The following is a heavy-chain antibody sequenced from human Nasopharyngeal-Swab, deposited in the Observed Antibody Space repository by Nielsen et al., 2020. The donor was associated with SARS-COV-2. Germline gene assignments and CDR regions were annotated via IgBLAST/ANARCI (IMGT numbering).Heavy chain of an antibody. CDR3: ARGLYDGSGLLDS. CDR1: GGSVSSDIYS. J-gene: IGHJ5*01. CDR2: VVYSGRT. Sequence: SETLSLTCTVSGGSVSSDIYSWSWIRQPPGKGLEWIGYVVYSGRTNYNPSLKSRVTISVDTSKDQFSLKLNSVTAADTAMYYCARGLYDGSGLLDSWGHGTLVTVSS. V-gene: IGHV4-61*01. D-gene: IGHD3-22*01.